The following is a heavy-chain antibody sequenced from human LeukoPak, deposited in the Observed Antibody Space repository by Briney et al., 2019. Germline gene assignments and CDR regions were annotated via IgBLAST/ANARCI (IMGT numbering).Heavy chain of an antibody. J-gene: IGHJ4*02. Sequence: ASVKVSCKASGYTFSSYYMHWVRQAPGQGLEWMGIINPSGGSTSYAQKFQGRVTMTRDTSTSTVYMELSSLRSEDTAVYYCARAYSGYEWGGDFDYWGQGTLVTVSS. CDR1: GYTFSSYY. D-gene: IGHD5-12*01. V-gene: IGHV1-46*01. CDR3: ARAYSGYEWGGDFDY. CDR2: INPSGGST.